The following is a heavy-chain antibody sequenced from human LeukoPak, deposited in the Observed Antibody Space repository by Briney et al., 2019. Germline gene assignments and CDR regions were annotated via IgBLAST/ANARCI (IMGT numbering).Heavy chain of an antibody. J-gene: IGHJ4*02. V-gene: IGHV3-30-3*01. CDR3: ARAAYSSGWSIYFDY. CDR1: GFTFSSYA. CDR2: ISYDGSNK. Sequence: PGGSLRLSCAASGFTFSSYAMHWVRQAPGKGLEWVAVISYDGSNKYYADSVKGRFTISRDNAKNSLYLQMNSLRAEDTAVYYCARAAYSSGWSIYFDYWGQGTLVTVSS. D-gene: IGHD6-19*01.